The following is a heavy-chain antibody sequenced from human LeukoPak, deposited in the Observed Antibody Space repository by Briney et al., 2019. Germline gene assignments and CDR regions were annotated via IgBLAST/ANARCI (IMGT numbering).Heavy chain of an antibody. V-gene: IGHV4-59*01. CDR1: GGSISSYY. CDR2: IYYSGST. J-gene: IGHJ3*02. D-gene: IGHD3/OR15-3a*01. Sequence: SETLSLTCTVSGGSISSYYWRWLRQPRGKGREWIGYIYYSGSTNYNPSLKSRVTISVDTSKHQFSLKLSSVTAADTAVYYCARVRGLDAFDIWGQGTMVTVSS. CDR3: ARVRGLDAFDI.